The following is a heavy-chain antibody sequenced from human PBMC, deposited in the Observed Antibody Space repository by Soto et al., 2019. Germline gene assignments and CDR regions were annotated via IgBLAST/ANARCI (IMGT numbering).Heavy chain of an antibody. J-gene: IGHJ4*02. D-gene: IGHD3-10*01. CDR3: AVLLWFGEFFVADY. CDR2: INPNSGNT. Sequence: ASVKVSCKASGGTFSSYSISWVRQAPGQGLEWMGRINPNSGNTGYAQKFQGRVTMTRNTSISTAYMELSSLRSEDTAVYYCAVLLWFGEFFVADYWGQGTLVTVSS. CDR1: GGTFSSYS. V-gene: IGHV1-8*02.